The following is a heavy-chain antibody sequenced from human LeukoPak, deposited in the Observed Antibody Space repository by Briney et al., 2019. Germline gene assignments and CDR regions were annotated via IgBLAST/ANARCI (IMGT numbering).Heavy chain of an antibody. CDR1: GFTFSSYS. CDR3: TRGTPDSRAFDI. Sequence: GGSLRLSCAASGFTFSSYSMNWVRQAPGKGLEWVSSISSSSTYIYYADSVKGRFTISRDNAKNSLSLQMDSLRAEDTAVYYCTRGTPDSRAFDIWGQGTMVIVSS. J-gene: IGHJ3*02. CDR2: ISSSSTYI. V-gene: IGHV3-21*01. D-gene: IGHD1-14*01.